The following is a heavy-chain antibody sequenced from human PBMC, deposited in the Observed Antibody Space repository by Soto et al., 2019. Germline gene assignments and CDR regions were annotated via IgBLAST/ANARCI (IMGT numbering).Heavy chain of an antibody. CDR1: GFSLSTSGVG. CDR2: IYCDDDK. V-gene: IGHV2-5*02. J-gene: IGHJ4*02. Sequence: QITLKESGPTLVKPTQTLTLTCTFSGFSLSTSGVGVGWIRQPPGKALEWLALIYCDDDKRYSTSLKSRLTITKDTSKNQVVLTMTNMDPVDTATYYCAHLVRLHLRELSIDYWGQGTLVTVSS. D-gene: IGHD3-16*02. CDR3: AHLVRLHLRELSIDY.